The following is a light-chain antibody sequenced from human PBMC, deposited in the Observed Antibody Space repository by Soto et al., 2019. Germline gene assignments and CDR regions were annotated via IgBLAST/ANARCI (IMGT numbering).Light chain of an antibody. J-gene: IGLJ2*01. V-gene: IGLV1-40*01. Sequence: QAVLTQPPSVSGAPGQTVTISCAGSSSNIGANYDVHWYQHLPGSAPKLLIYANHNRPSGVPDRFSASKSGTSASLAITGLQAEDEADYYCQSYDSSPSGPVVFGGGTKLTVL. CDR1: SSNIGANYD. CDR2: ANH. CDR3: QSYDSSPSGPVV.